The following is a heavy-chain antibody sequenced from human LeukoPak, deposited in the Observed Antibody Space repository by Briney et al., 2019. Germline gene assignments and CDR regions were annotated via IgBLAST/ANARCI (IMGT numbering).Heavy chain of an antibody. CDR2: IYYSGST. D-gene: IGHD6-13*01. Sequence: PSETLSLTCTVSGGSISSGSYYSGWLRQPPGKGLEWIGSIYYSGSTYYKPSLKSRVTISLDPSKNQFSLKLSSVTAADTAVYYCARAYSPPQWSPFDYWGQGTLVTVSS. J-gene: IGHJ4*02. CDR3: ARAYSPPQWSPFDY. CDR1: GGSISSGSYY. V-gene: IGHV4-39*07.